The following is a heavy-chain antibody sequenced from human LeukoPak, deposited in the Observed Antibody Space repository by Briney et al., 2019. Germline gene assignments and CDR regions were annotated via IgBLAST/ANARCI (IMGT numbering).Heavy chain of an antibody. CDR1: GGSFSGYY. Sequence: SETLSLTCAVYGGSFSGYYWSWIRQPPGKGPEWIGEINHSGSTNYNPSLKSRVTISVDTSKNQFSLKLSSVTAADTAVYYCARVGVYGFDPWGQGTLVTVSS. D-gene: IGHD1-20*01. CDR2: INHSGST. CDR3: ARVGVYGFDP. J-gene: IGHJ5*02. V-gene: IGHV4-34*01.